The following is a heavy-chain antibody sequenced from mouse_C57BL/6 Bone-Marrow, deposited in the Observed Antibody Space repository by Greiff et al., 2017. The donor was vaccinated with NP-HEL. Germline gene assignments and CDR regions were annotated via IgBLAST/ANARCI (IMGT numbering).Heavy chain of an antibody. CDR1: GFTFSSYG. V-gene: IGHV5-6*01. D-gene: IGHD2-4*01. CDR3: ARPGGLRRSWFAY. Sequence: EVMLVESGGDLVKPGGSLKLSCAASGFTFSSYGMSWVRQTPDKRLEWVATISSGGSYTYYPDSVKGRFTISRDNAKNTLYLQMSSLKSEDTAMYYCARPGGLRRSWFAYWGQGTLVTVSA. CDR2: ISSGGSYT. J-gene: IGHJ3*01.